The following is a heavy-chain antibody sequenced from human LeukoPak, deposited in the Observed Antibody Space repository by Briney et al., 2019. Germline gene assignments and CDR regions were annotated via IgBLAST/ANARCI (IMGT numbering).Heavy chain of an antibody. CDR3: ARGLLVGNTGYYFDY. CDR2: ISYSGST. CDR1: GGSISSYY. V-gene: IGHV4-59*01. D-gene: IGHD1-26*01. Sequence: SETLSLTCTVSGGSISSYYWSWLRQPPGKGLEWIGYISYSGSTNYNPSLKSRVTLSVDTSKNQFSLKLSSVTAADTAVYYCARGLLVGNTGYYFDYWGQGTLVTVSS. J-gene: IGHJ4*02.